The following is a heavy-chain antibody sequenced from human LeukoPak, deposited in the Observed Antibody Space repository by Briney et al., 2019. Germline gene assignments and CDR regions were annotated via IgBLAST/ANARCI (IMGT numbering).Heavy chain of an antibody. CDR1: GFTFSSYA. V-gene: IGHV3-23*01. Sequence: GGSLRLSCAASGFTFSSYAMSWVRQAPGKGLEWVSAISGSGGSTYYADSVKGRFTISRDNAKNSLYLQMNSLRAEDTALYYCAKGKRGYSYSFGVDYWGQGTLVTVSS. J-gene: IGHJ4*02. CDR3: AKGKRGYSYSFGVDY. D-gene: IGHD5-18*01. CDR2: ISGSGGST.